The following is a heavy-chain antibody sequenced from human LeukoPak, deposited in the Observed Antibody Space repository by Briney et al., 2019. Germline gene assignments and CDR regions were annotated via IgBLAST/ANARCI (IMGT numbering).Heavy chain of an antibody. D-gene: IGHD3-10*01. CDR1: GFTFSSYG. Sequence: GGSLRLSCAASGFTFSSYGMHWVRQAPGKGLEWVAFIRYDGSNKYYADSVKGRFTIPRDNSKNTLYLQMNSLRAEDTAVYYCAKDHPQVRGVIDYWGQGTLVTVSS. V-gene: IGHV3-30*02. CDR2: IRYDGSNK. J-gene: IGHJ4*02. CDR3: AKDHPQVRGVIDY.